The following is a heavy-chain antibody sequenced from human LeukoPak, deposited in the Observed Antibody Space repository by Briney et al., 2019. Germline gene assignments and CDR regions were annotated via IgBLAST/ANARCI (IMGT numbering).Heavy chain of an antibody. V-gene: IGHV4-59*01. CDR2: IYYIAST. Sequence: PSETLSLTCTASGGSISSYYWSWIRQPPGKGLEWVGYIYYIASTNYSPSRKSRVTISVDTSKNQFSLKLSSVTAADTAVYYCARGSYDSSGYYLFDYWGQGTLVTVSS. CDR1: GGSISSYY. CDR3: ARGSYDSSGYYLFDY. D-gene: IGHD3-22*01. J-gene: IGHJ4*02.